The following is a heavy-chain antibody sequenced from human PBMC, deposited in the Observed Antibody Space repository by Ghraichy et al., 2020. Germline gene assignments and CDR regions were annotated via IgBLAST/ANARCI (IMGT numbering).Heavy chain of an antibody. CDR1: GGSISSYY. J-gene: IGHJ6*03. V-gene: IGHV4-59*01. CDR3: ARVGLAARPHYYYYYMDV. Sequence: SETLSLTCTVSGGSISSYYWSWIRQPPGKGLEWIGYIYYSGSTNYNPSLKSRVTISVDTSKNQFSLKLSSVTAADTAVYYCARVGLAARPHYYYYYMDVWGKGTTVTVSS. CDR2: IYYSGST. D-gene: IGHD6-6*01.